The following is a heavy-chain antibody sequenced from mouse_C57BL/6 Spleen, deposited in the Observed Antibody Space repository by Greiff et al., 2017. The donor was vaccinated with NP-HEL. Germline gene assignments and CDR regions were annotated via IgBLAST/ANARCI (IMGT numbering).Heavy chain of an antibody. CDR1: GFTFSSYG. D-gene: IGHD1-1*01. V-gene: IGHV5-6*01. CDR3: ARAYGSSHWYFDV. Sequence: EVQLVESGGDLVKPGGSLKLSRAASGFTFSSYGMSWVRQTPDKRLEWVATISSGGSYTYYPDSVKGRFTISRDNAKNTLYLQMSSLKSEDTAMYYCARAYGSSHWYFDVWGTGTTVTVSS. J-gene: IGHJ1*03. CDR2: ISSGGSYT.